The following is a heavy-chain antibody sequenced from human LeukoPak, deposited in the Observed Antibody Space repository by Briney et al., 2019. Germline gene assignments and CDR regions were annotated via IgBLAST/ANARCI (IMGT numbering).Heavy chain of an antibody. CDR1: GFTFRTSG. D-gene: IGHD3-9*01. CDR3: RKGGKYDILTGYRRSRLLGDF. CDR2: ISSSGTTI. V-gene: IGHV3-48*01. J-gene: IGHJ4*02. Sequence: GGSLRLSCAASGFTFRTSGMNWVRQAPGKGLEWVCYISSSGTTISYAHSVKGRFTITRDNAQNSLTLHMNTLRADDAAVYYCRKGGKYDILTGYRRSRLLGDFWGQGALVTVSS.